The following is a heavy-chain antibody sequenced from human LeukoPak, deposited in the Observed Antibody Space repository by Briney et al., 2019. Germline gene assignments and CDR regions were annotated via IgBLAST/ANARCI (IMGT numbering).Heavy chain of an antibody. CDR2: IVVGSGNT. V-gene: IGHV1-58*01. D-gene: IGHD3-10*01. CDR1: GFTFTSSA. CDR3: AANYYGSGSFNAFDI. J-gene: IGHJ3*02. Sequence: SVKVSCKASGFTFTSSAVQWVRQARGQRLEWKGWIVVGSGNTNYAQKFQERATITRDMSTSTAYMELSSLRSEDTAVYYCAANYYGSGSFNAFDIWGQGTMVTVSS.